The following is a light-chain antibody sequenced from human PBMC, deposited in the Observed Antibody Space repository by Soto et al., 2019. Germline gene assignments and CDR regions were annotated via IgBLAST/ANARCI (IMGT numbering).Light chain of an antibody. V-gene: IGLV2-23*01. CDR2: EGS. Sequence: QSALTQPASVSGSPGQSITISCTGTSSDVGSYNLVSWYQQHPGKAPKLMIYEGSKRPSGVSNRFSGSKSGNTATLTISGLQGEDEADYYCCSYAGSSAVVFGGGTKGTVL. J-gene: IGLJ2*01. CDR1: SSDVGSYNL. CDR3: CSYAGSSAVV.